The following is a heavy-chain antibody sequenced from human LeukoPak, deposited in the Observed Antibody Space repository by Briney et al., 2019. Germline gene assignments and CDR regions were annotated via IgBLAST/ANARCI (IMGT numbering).Heavy chain of an antibody. V-gene: IGHV3-30*18. CDR3: GEGGWLGELPYDDFDI. D-gene: IGHD3-16*02. J-gene: IGHJ3*02. Sequence: GGSLKLSCAASGFTFTSYCMHWVRQAPGKGLEWVGVITSDGSNKYYADYVKGRFTIPRDKSNNTLLLQLSSSRADEAAVYYCGEGGWLGELPYDDFDIWGQGTMVTVSS. CDR1: GFTFTSYC. CDR2: ITSDGSNK.